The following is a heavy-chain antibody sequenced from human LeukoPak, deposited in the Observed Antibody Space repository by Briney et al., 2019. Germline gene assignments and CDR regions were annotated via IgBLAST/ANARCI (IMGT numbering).Heavy chain of an antibody. CDR3: ARDLYYYDSSGIPWFDP. Sequence: ASVKVSCKASSYTFTSYGISWVRQAPGQGLEWMGWISAYNGNTNYAQKLQGRVTMTTDTSTSTAYMELRSLRSDDTAVYYCARDLYYYDSSGIPWFDPWGQGTLVTVSS. CDR1: SYTFTSYG. V-gene: IGHV1-18*01. D-gene: IGHD3-22*01. J-gene: IGHJ5*02. CDR2: ISAYNGNT.